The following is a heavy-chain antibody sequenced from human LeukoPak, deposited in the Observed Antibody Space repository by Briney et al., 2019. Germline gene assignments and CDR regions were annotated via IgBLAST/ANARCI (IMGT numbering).Heavy chain of an antibody. Sequence: GGSLRLSCAASGFTFSSYGMHWVRQAPGKGLEWVAVISYDGSNKYYADSVKGRFTISRDNSKNTLYLQMNSLRAEDTAVYYCASFCSSSSCALDFWGQGTLVTVSS. D-gene: IGHD2-2*01. CDR1: GFTFSSYG. J-gene: IGHJ4*02. CDR3: ASFCSSSSCALDF. V-gene: IGHV3-30*03. CDR2: ISYDGSNK.